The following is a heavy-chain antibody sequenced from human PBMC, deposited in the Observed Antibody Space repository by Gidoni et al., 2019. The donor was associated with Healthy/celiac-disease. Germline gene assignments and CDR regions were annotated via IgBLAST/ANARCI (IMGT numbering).Heavy chain of an antibody. CDR2: INHSGST. Sequence: QVQLQQWGAGLLKPSETLSLTCAVYGGSFSGYYWSWIRQPPGKGLEWIGEINHSGSTNYNPSLKSRVTISVDTSKNQFSLKLSSVTAADTAVYYCARGRTVHRGYYYYMDVWGKGTTVTVSS. D-gene: IGHD1-1*01. CDR1: GGSFSGYY. J-gene: IGHJ6*03. V-gene: IGHV4-34*01. CDR3: ARGRTVHRGYYYYMDV.